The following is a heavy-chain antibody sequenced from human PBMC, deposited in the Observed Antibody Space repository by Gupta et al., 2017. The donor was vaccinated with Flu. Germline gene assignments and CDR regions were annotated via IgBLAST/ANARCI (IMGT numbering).Heavy chain of an antibody. J-gene: IGHJ4*02. CDR2: ISYDGSNK. V-gene: IGHV3-30*18. CDR3: AKVQSRRRGASEGDF. Sequence: QVQLLESGGRVVQPGRSLRLSCAASGFTFSSYGMHWVRQAPGKGLEWVAVISYDGSNKYYADSVKGRFTISRDNSKDTLYLQMNSLRAEDTAVYYCAKVQSRRRGASEGDFWGQGTLVIVSS. D-gene: IGHD1-26*01. CDR1: GFTFSSYG.